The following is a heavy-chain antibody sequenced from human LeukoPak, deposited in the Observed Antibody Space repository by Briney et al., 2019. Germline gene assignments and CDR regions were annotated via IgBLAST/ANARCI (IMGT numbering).Heavy chain of an antibody. J-gene: IGHJ6*04. CDR2: INHSGST. CDR3: ARGRVRYYYYGMDV. Sequence: SETLSPTCAVYGGSFSGYYWSWIRQPPGKGLEWIGEINHSGSTNYNPSLKSRVTISVDTSKNQFSLKLSSVTAADTAVYYCARGRVRYYYYGMDVWGKGTTVTVSS. CDR1: GGSFSGYY. V-gene: IGHV4-34*01.